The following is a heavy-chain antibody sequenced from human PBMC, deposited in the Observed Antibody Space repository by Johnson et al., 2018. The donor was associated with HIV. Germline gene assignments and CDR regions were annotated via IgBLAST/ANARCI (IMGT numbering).Heavy chain of an antibody. CDR3: AKDRASVWYSGSYLVD. Sequence: QVQLVESGGGVVRPGGSLRLSCAASGFIFDDYGMSWVRQAPGKGLEWVAFIRFDGSNKYYTDSVKGRFTISRDNSKNTLYMQMNSLRADDTAVYYCAKDRASVWYSGSYLVDWGQGTMVTVSS. CDR1: GFIFDDYG. D-gene: IGHD1-26*01. V-gene: IGHV3-30*02. J-gene: IGHJ3*01. CDR2: IRFDGSNK.